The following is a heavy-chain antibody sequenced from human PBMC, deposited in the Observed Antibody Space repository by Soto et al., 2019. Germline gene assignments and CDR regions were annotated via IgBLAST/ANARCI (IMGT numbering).Heavy chain of an antibody. CDR2: IAYDGRGE. D-gene: IGHD3-22*01. Sequence: QVQLVESGGGVVPPGTSLRLSCGASGFIFRTYAMHWVRQAPVQGLEWLTVIAYDGRGEYYGDSVKGRFTISRDNSKNTVYLQMNSLKPEDSATYYCSRTYYYESSGRYFDLWGRGTQVTVSS. CDR1: GFIFRTYA. V-gene: IGHV3-30*04. J-gene: IGHJ2*01. CDR3: SRTYYYESSGRYFDL.